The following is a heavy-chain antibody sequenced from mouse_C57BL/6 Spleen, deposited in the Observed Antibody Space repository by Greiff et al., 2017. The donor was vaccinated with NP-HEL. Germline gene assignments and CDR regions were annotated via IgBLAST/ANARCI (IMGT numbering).Heavy chain of an antibody. Sequence: DVQLQESGAELVRPGASVKLSCTASGFNIKDDYMHWVKQRPEQGLEWIGWIDPENGDTEYASKFQGKATITADTSSNTAYLQLSSLTSEDTAVYYCNATSWFAYWGQGTLVTVSA. J-gene: IGHJ3*01. CDR1: GFNIKDDY. CDR2: IDPENGDT. CDR3: NATSWFAY. V-gene: IGHV14-4*01.